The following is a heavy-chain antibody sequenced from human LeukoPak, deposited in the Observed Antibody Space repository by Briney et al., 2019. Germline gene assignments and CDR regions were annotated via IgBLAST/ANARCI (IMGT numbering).Heavy chain of an antibody. J-gene: IGHJ4*02. V-gene: IGHV3-30-3*01. CDR2: ISYDESNK. CDR1: GSTFSSYT. Sequence: GRSLRLSCAASGSTFSSYTMHWVRQAPGKGLQWVAVISYDESNKYYADSVKGRFTISRDNSKNTVYLQMNSLRAEDTALYYCARSSVSGSHWYFDYWGQGTLVTVSS. CDR3: ARSSVSGSHWYFDY. D-gene: IGHD1-26*01.